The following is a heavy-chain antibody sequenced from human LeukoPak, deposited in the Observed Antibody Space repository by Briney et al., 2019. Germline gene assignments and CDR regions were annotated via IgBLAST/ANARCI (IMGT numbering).Heavy chain of an antibody. CDR1: GFTFSSHA. Sequence: GGSLRLSCAASGFTFSSHAMSWVRQAPGKGLEWVSAISGSGESTSYTDSVKGRFVISSDKAKNTVYLQMSNLRAEDTAVYYCAKGGYSYGPDYLDSWGQGTLVTVSS. J-gene: IGHJ4*02. CDR3: AKGGYSYGPDYLDS. D-gene: IGHD5-18*01. V-gene: IGHV3-23*01. CDR2: ISGSGEST.